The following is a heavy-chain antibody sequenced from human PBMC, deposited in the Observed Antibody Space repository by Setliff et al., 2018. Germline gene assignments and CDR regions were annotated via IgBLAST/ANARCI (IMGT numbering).Heavy chain of an antibody. J-gene: IGHJ4*02. Sequence: ASVKVSCKASGYTFSNYGTTWVRQAPGQGLEWMGWISAYTGNTKFAQKFQGTAIMTTDTATTTAYLELRSLRSDDTAVYFCSRLVRFCTRTVCQRLSGDDYWGQGTLVTVSS. CDR3: SRLVRFCTRTVCQRLSGDDY. D-gene: IGHD3-10*01. V-gene: IGHV1-18*01. CDR2: ISAYTGNT. CDR1: GYTFSNYG.